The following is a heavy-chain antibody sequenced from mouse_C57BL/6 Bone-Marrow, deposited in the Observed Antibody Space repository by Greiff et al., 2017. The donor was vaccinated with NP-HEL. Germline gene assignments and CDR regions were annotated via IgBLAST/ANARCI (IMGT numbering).Heavy chain of an antibody. CDR2: IHPNSGST. V-gene: IGHV1-64*01. Sequence: QVQLQQSGAELVKPGASVKLSCKASGYTFTSYWMHWVKQRPGQGLEWIGMIHPNSGSTNYNEKFKSKATLTVDKSSSTAYMQLSSLTSEDSAVYYCARSYDGYLGYYFDYWGQGTTLTVSS. CDR1: GYTFTSYW. CDR3: ARSYDGYLGYYFDY. J-gene: IGHJ2*01. D-gene: IGHD2-3*01.